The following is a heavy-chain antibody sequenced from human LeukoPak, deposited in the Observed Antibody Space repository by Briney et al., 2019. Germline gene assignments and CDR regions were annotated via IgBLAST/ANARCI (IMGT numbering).Heavy chain of an antibody. CDR3: AIFQRSYFGGCLDP. V-gene: IGHV1-2*02. CDR2: INPNSGGT. D-gene: IGHD3-9*01. Sequence: ASAKVSCKASGYTFTGYYMHWVRQAPGQGLEWMGWINPNSGGTNYAQKFQGRVTMTRDTSISTAYMELSRLRSDDTAVYYCAIFQRSYFGGCLDPWGQGTLVTVSS. CDR1: GYTFTGYY. J-gene: IGHJ5*02.